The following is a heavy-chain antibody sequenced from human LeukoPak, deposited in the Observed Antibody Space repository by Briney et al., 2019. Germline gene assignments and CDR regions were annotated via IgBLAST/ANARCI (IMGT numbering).Heavy chain of an antibody. J-gene: IGHJ4*02. CDR3: AKDQRTIFGVVIPYYFDY. CDR2: ISGSGGST. CDR1: GFTFSSYA. Sequence: GGSLRLSCAASGFTFSSYAMSWVRQAPGKGLEWVSAISGSGGSTYYADSVKGRFTISRDNSKNTLYLQMNSLRAEDTAVYYCAKDQRTIFGVVIPYYFDYWGQGTLVTVSS. V-gene: IGHV3-23*01. D-gene: IGHD3-3*01.